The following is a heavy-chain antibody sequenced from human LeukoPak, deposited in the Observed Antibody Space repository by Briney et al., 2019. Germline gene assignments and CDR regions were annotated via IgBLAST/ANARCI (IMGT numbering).Heavy chain of an antibody. J-gene: IGHJ4*02. CDR2: IWYDGTKK. CDR3: ARRLDYFDY. Sequence: GSLRLSCAASGFIFSSNGMHWVRQAPGKGLEWVAVIWYDGTKKYYADSVRGRFTISRDNSENTLYLQMNSLRAEDTAVYYCARRLDYFDYWGQGTLVTVSS. D-gene: IGHD6-25*01. V-gene: IGHV3-33*01. CDR1: GFIFSSNG.